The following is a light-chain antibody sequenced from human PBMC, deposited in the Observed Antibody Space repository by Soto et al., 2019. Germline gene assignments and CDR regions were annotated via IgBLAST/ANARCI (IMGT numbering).Light chain of an antibody. J-gene: IGLJ1*01. V-gene: IGLV1-40*01. Sequence: QSVLTQPPSVSAAPGQKVTISCSGSSSNIGNNYVSWYQQLPGTAPKLLIYGNSNRPSGVPDRFSGSKSGTSASLAITGLQAEDEADFYCQSHDSSLSAYVFGTGTKVTVL. CDR2: GNS. CDR1: SSNIGNNY. CDR3: QSHDSSLSAYV.